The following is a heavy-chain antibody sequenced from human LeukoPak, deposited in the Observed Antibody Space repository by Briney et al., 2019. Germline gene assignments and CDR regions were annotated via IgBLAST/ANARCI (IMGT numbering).Heavy chain of an antibody. V-gene: IGHV3-23*01. CDR3: AKRGVVIRVILVGFHKEAYYFDS. Sequence: PGGSLRLSCAVSGITLSNYGMGWVRQAPGGGLEWVAGISGSGGGTNYAASVQGRFTISRDSPKNTLYLQMNRLRAEDTAVYFCAKRGVVIRVILVGFHKEAYYFDSWGQGALVTVSS. D-gene: IGHD3-22*01. CDR1: GITLSNYG. CDR2: ISGSGGGT. J-gene: IGHJ4*02.